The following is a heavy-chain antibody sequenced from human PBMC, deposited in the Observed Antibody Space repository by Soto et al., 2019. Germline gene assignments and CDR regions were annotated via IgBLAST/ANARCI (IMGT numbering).Heavy chain of an antibody. D-gene: IGHD1-7*01. J-gene: IGHJ6*02. CDR1: GGTFSSYA. CDR2: IIPIFGTA. Sequence: QVQLVQSGAEVKKPGSSVKVSCKASGGTFSSYAISWVRQAPGQGLEWMGGIIPIFGTANYAQKFQGRVTITADESTSTADMELSSLRSEDTAVYYCARDGSTPYYNWNYVSRYYGMDVWGQGTTVTVSS. CDR3: ARDGSTPYYNWNYVSRYYGMDV. V-gene: IGHV1-69*01.